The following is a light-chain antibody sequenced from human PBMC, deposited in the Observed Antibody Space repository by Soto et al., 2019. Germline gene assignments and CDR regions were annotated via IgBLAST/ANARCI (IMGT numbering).Light chain of an antibody. CDR3: SSFASSNTWV. Sequence: QSALTQPPSASGSPGQSVTISCTGTSRDVGAYNYVSWYQQHAGKAPKLVIYEFTKRPSGVPDRFSGSKSANTASLTVSGLQAEDEADYYCSSFASSNTWVFGGGTKLTVL. V-gene: IGLV2-8*01. J-gene: IGLJ3*02. CDR2: EFT. CDR1: SRDVGAYNY.